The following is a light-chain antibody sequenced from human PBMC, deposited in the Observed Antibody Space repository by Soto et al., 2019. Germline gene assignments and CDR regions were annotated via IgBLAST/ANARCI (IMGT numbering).Light chain of an antibody. V-gene: IGKV3-20*01. CDR2: GAS. CDR3: QQYGTSPYT. Sequence: EILLTQSPSTLSLSPGERATLSCRASQSIGSSYLAWYQQKPGQAPSLLIYGASSRATDIPDRFSGSGSGTDFTLTISRLEPDDFAVYYCQQYGTSPYTFGQGTKLEIK. CDR1: QSIGSSY. J-gene: IGKJ2*01.